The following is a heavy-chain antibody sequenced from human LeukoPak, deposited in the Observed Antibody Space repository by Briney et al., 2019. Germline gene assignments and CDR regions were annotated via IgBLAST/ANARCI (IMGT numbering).Heavy chain of an antibody. V-gene: IGHV1-18*01. CDR3: ARGRGSTSRY. D-gene: IGHD5/OR15-5a*01. CDR1: GYTFTSYG. CDR2: ISTYNGNT. Sequence: VASVKVSCKASGYTFTSYGITWVRQAPGQGLEWMGWISTYNGNTNYAQNLQGRVTMTADTSTSTAYMELRSLISDDTAVHYCARGRGSTSRYWGQGTLVTVSS. J-gene: IGHJ4*02.